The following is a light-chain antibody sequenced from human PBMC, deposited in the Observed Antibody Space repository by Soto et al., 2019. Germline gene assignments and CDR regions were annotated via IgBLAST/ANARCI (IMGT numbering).Light chain of an antibody. CDR2: GAS. CDR3: QQYINWPPFT. V-gene: IGKV3-15*01. J-gene: IGKJ2*01. CDR1: QSVSNN. Sequence: EMVMTQSPATLSVSPGERATLSCRASQSVSNNVAWYQQKPGQAPRLLIYGASTRAAGVPARFSGGGSGTEFTFTISSLQSEDFAVYYCQQYINWPPFTFGQGTKVDIK.